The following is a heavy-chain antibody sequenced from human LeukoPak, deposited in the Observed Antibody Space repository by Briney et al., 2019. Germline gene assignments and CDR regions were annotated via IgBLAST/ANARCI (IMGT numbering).Heavy chain of an antibody. D-gene: IGHD6-13*01. CDR3: ARGQQLIKTD. V-gene: IGHV3-30-3*01. CDR2: VSYDGNNK. J-gene: IGHJ4*02. CDR1: GFTFSSYA. Sequence: PGGSLRLACAASGFTFSSYAMHWVRQAPGKGLEWVAVVSYDGNNKYYADSVKGRFTISRDSSKNTLYLQLNNLRPEDTAVYYCARGQQLIKTDWGQGTLVTVSS.